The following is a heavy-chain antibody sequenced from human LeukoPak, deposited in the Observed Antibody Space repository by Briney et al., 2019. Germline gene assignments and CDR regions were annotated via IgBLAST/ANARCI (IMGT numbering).Heavy chain of an antibody. D-gene: IGHD3-3*01. J-gene: IGHJ4*02. CDR1: GFTFSSYS. Sequence: PGGSLRLSCAASGFTFSSYSMNWVLQAPGKGLEWVSSISSSSSYIYYADSVKGRFTISRDNAKNSLYLQMNSLRAEDTAVYYCATAYDFLYYFDYWGQGTLVTVSS. CDR2: ISSSSSYI. V-gene: IGHV3-21*01. CDR3: ATAYDFLYYFDY.